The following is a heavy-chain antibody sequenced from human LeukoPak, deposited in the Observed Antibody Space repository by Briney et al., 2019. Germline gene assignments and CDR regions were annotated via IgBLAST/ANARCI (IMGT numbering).Heavy chain of an antibody. CDR1: RGTFSSYA. V-gene: IGHV1-69*01. J-gene: IGHJ5*02. CDR2: IIPIFGTA. D-gene: IGHD2-8*01. CDR3: ARVDIVLMVYGWFDP. Sequence: SVKVSCKASRGTFSSYAISWVRQAPGQGLEWMGGIIPIFGTANYAQKFQGRVTITADESTSTAYMELSSLRSEDTAVYYCARVDIVLMVYGWFDPWGQGTLVTVSS.